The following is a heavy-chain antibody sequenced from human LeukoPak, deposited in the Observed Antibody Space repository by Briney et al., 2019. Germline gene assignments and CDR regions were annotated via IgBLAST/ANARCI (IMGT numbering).Heavy chain of an antibody. D-gene: IGHD6-19*01. V-gene: IGHV3-23*01. Sequence: RTGGSLRLSCAASGFAFSSQAMGWVRQAPGKGLERVSVISDSGDSTYYADSVKGRFTISRDNSKNTLYLQMNSLRAEDTAVYYCAKDARRSSGWYFFDHWGQGTLVTVSS. J-gene: IGHJ4*02. CDR1: GFAFSSQA. CDR2: ISDSGDST. CDR3: AKDARRSSGWYFFDH.